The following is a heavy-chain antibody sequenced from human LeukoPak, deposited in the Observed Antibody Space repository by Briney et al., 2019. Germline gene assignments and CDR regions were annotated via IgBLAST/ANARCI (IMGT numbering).Heavy chain of an antibody. CDR2: IYYSGST. V-gene: IGHV4-39*07. CDR1: GGSISSSSYY. Sequence: PSETLSLTCTVSGGSISSSSYYWGWIRQPPGKGLEWIGSIYYSGSTYYNPSLKSRVTMSVDTSKHQFSLKLSSVTAADTAVYFCARNYYDTKKPWDWGQGTLVTVSS. CDR3: ARNYYDTKKPWD. J-gene: IGHJ4*02. D-gene: IGHD3-22*01.